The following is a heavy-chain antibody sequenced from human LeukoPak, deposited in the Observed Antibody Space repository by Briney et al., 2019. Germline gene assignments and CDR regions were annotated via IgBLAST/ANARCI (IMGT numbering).Heavy chain of an antibody. CDR3: ARGLRDEERHYGYYYMDV. V-gene: IGHV3-21*04. Sequence: GGSLRLSCAASGFTFSSYSMNWVRQAPGKGLEWVSSIISSSSSYIYYADSVKGRFTISRDNAKNSLYLQMNSLRAEDTAVYYCARGLRDEERHYGYYYMDVWGKGTTVTVSS. J-gene: IGHJ6*03. D-gene: IGHD3-22*01. CDR2: IISSSSSYI. CDR1: GFTFSSYS.